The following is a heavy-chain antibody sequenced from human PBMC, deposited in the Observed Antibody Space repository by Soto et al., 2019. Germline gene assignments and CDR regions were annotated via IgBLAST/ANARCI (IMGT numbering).Heavy chain of an antibody. V-gene: IGHV3-23*01. CDR3: GKAGGWELRGI. D-gene: IGHD1-26*01. J-gene: IGHJ3*02. Sequence: WWSXRLSCSASVFTFSIYAMSGFRQAPGKGLEWVSAISGSGGSTYYADSVKGRFTISRDNSKNTLYLQMKSLRAEDTAVYYCGKAGGWELRGIWGQGTMVTVSS. CDR1: VFTFSIYA. CDR2: ISGSGGST.